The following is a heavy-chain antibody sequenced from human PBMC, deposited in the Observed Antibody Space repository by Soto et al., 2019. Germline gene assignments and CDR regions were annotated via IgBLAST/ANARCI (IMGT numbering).Heavy chain of an antibody. CDR3: ARSSSWPLSSYGMDV. V-gene: IGHV3-33*01. CDR2: IWYDGSNK. CDR1: GFTFSSYG. J-gene: IGHJ6*02. Sequence: QVQLVESGGGVVQPGRSLRLSCAASGFTFSSYGMHWVRQAPGKGLEWVAVIWYDGSNKDYADSVKGRFTISRDNSKNTLYLQRNSLRAEDTAVYYCARSSSWPLSSYGMDVWGQGTTVTVSS. D-gene: IGHD6-13*01.